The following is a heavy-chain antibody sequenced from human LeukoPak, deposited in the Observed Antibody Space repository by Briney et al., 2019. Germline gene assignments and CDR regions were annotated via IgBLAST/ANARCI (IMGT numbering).Heavy chain of an antibody. Sequence: SETLSLTCTVSGGSISSGSYDWYRIRQPAGKGLEWIGHIYTSGSTDYNPSLKSRVTISVATSKNQFSLKLTSVTAADTAIYYCTKGRGIWGQGTLVTVSS. CDR3: TKGRGI. CDR2: IYTSGST. D-gene: IGHD3-10*01. CDR1: GGSISSGSYD. J-gene: IGHJ4*02. V-gene: IGHV4-61*09.